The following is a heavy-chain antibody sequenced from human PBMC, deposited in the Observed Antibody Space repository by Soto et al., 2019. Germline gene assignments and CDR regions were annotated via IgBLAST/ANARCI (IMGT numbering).Heavy chain of an antibody. J-gene: IGHJ1*01. V-gene: IGHV3-66*01. CDR2: IYTGGGT. CDR3: TSDGSGH. CDR1: GLTVSTDP. Sequence: EVQLVESGGGLVQPGGSLRLSCAASGLTVSTDPMSWVRQAPGKGLEWLSVIYTGGGTHYADSVKGTFTISRDNSKNTVNLQMNSLRPEDTAVYDCTSDGSGHWGQGTLVTVSS.